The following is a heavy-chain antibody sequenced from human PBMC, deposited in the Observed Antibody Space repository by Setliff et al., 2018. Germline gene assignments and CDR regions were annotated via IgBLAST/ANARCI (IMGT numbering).Heavy chain of an antibody. CDR2: IDQSGIT. J-gene: IGHJ3*02. V-gene: IGHV4-34*01. CDR3: ARGRRITMIVVPPGVFDI. D-gene: IGHD3-22*01. Sequence: PSETLSLTCAVYGGSFSGYYWSWIRQPPGKGPEWIGEIDQSGITNYNPSLKSRVTISIDTSKNQFSLRLSSVTATDTAVYYCARGRRITMIVVPPGVFDIWGQGTTVTVS. CDR1: GGSFSGYY.